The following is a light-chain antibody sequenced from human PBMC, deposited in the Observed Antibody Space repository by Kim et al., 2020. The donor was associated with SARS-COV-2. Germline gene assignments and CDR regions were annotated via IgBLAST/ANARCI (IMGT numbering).Light chain of an antibody. Sequence: PGERATLSCRASQSLSRSDLAWDQQIPGQVPRLLIYGADRRATGIADRFSGSGSGTDYSLTISRLEPEDFAVYFCQQYGSSPLISFGQGTRLEIK. CDR2: GAD. J-gene: IGKJ5*01. V-gene: IGKV3-20*01. CDR3: QQYGSSPLIS. CDR1: QSLSRSD.